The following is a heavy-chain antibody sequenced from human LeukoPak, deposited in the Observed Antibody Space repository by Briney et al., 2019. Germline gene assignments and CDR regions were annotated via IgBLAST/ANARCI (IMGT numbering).Heavy chain of an antibody. Sequence: SETLSLTCTVSGGSISSGSYYWTWIRQPAGKGLEWIGRINTSGSTNYNPSLKSRVTISVDTSKNQFSLKLSSVTAADTAVYYCARGGYDYVWGSYQLTGFDYWGQGTLVTVSS. J-gene: IGHJ4*02. CDR2: INTSGST. V-gene: IGHV4-61*02. D-gene: IGHD3-16*02. CDR1: GGSISSGSYY. CDR3: ARGGYDYVWGSYQLTGFDY.